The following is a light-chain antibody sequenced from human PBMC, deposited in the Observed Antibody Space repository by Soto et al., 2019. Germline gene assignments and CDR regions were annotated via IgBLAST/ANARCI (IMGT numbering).Light chain of an antibody. V-gene: IGKV3-15*01. CDR1: QSVNSN. Sequence: EIVLSKSPGTMSASPGERATLSCRASQSVNSNLAWYQQKLGQAPRVLIFGASTRATGIPARFSGSGSETEFTLTISSLQSEDSAVYYCQQYNNWPRTFGQGTKVDI. J-gene: IGKJ1*01. CDR3: QQYNNWPRT. CDR2: GAS.